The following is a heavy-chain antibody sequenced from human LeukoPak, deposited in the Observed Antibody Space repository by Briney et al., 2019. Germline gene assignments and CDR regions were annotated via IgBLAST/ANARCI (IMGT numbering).Heavy chain of an antibody. Sequence: PGGSLRLSCAASGFTFSSYAMSWVRQAPGKGLEWVSATSGSGGSTYYADSVKGRFTISRDNSKNTLYLQMNSLRAEDTAVYYCAKCRSSSSRYFDYWGQGTLVTVSS. CDR1: GFTFSSYA. CDR3: AKCRSSSSRYFDY. J-gene: IGHJ4*02. V-gene: IGHV3-23*01. CDR2: TSGSGGST. D-gene: IGHD6-6*01.